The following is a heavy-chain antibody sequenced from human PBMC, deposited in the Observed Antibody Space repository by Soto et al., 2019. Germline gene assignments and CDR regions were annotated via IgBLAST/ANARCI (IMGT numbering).Heavy chain of an antibody. J-gene: IGHJ4*02. V-gene: IGHV3-33*01. Sequence: SGGSLRLSCAASGFPFSSYGMHWVRQAPGKGLDWVAVIWYDGSNKDYAESVKGRFTISRDNSKNTLYLQMNSLRADDTAVYYCASSINWGQGTLATVS. CDR2: IWYDGSNK. CDR3: ASSIN. CDR1: GFPFSSYG.